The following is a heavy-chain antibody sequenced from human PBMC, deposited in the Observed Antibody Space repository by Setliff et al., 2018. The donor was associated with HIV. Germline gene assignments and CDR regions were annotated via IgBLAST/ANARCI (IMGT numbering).Heavy chain of an antibody. V-gene: IGHV4-39*07. D-gene: IGHD3-10*01. CDR1: GDSIGTGTHY. Sequence: SETLSLTCNVSGDSIGTGTHYWAWIRQPPGKGLEWIGSLYGHSSTYYTKSLRGRVTISADTSKNQFSLKLSSVTAADTAVYYCARARGIIIPYHYYMDVWGKGTTVTVSS. CDR2: LYGHSST. J-gene: IGHJ6*03. CDR3: ARARGIIIPYHYYMDV.